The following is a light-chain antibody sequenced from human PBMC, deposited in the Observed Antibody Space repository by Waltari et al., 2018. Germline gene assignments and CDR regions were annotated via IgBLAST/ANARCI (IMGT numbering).Light chain of an antibody. CDR3: QQSGTFPPT. CDR2: HAS. CDR1: QDIRTR. Sequence: DIRMTQSPSSVSASVGDRVTITSRASQDIRTRLAWYQQKPGKAPRLLIYHASGLQSGVPSNIGGRGSATDFTLTISSLQPEDFATYSCQQSGTFPPTFGPGTKVEI. J-gene: IGKJ1*01. V-gene: IGKV1-12*01.